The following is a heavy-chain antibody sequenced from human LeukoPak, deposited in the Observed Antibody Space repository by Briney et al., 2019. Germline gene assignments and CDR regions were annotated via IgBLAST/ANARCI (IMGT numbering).Heavy chain of an antibody. Sequence: ASVKVSCKASGYTFTSYGISWVRQAPGQGLEWMGWISAYNGNTNYAQKLQGRVTMTTDTSTSTACMELRSLRSDDTAVYYCARDSMRGWYKEVGYYYYYGMDVWGQGTTVTVSS. CDR3: ARDSMRGWYKEVGYYYYYGMDV. D-gene: IGHD6-19*01. J-gene: IGHJ6*02. V-gene: IGHV1-18*01. CDR2: ISAYNGNT. CDR1: GYTFTSYG.